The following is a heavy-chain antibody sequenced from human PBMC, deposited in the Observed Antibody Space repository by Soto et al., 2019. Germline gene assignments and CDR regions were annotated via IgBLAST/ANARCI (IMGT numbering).Heavy chain of an antibody. V-gene: IGHV3-74*01. D-gene: IGHD2-2*01. J-gene: IGHJ5*02. CDR1: GFTFSNYW. Sequence: GGSLRLSCAASGFTFSNYWMHWVRQVSGKGLVWVSRISTDGDTTNYADSVKGRFTISRDNAKNTLYLQMNSLRAEDTAVYYCARDHCTTTNCYSVWFDPWGQGALVTSPQ. CDR3: ARDHCTTTNCYSVWFDP. CDR2: ISTDGDTT.